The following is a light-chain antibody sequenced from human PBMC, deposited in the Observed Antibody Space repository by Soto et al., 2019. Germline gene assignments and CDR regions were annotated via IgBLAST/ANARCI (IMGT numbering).Light chain of an antibody. V-gene: IGKV3-20*01. CDR3: QQYGPSSIT. CDR1: QSVSSNY. J-gene: IGKJ5*01. Sequence: EIVMTQSPATLSVSPGERATLSCRASQSVSSNYLAWYQQKLGQAPRLLIYDASSRATGIPDRFSGSGSGTDFTLTISRLEPEDFAVYYCQQYGPSSITFGQGTRLEIK. CDR2: DAS.